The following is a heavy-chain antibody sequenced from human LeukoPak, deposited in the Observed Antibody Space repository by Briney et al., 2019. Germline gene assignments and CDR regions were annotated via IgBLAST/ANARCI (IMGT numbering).Heavy chain of an antibody. CDR1: GYTSTGYY. Sequence: ASVKVSCKASGYTSTGYYMHWVRQAPGQGLEWMGWINPNSGGTNYAQKFQGRVTMTRDTSISTAYMELSRLRSDDTAVYYCARDRCKPRSYYYYYYMDVWGKGTTVTVSS. CDR3: ARDRCKPRSYYYYYYMDV. V-gene: IGHV1-2*02. D-gene: IGHD4/OR15-4a*01. J-gene: IGHJ6*03. CDR2: INPNSGGT.